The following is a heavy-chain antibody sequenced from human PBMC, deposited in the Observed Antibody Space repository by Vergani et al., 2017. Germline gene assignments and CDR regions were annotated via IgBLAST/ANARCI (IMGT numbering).Heavy chain of an antibody. CDR3: ARDQVELGITG. Sequence: QLQLQESGPGLVKPSETLSLTCTVSGGSISSYYWSWIRQPPGKGLEWIGYIYYSGSTNYNPSLKSRVTISVDTSKNQFSLKLSSVTAADTAVYYCARDQVELGITGWGQGTLVTVSS. V-gene: IGHV4-59*01. CDR2: IYYSGST. CDR1: GGSISSYY. J-gene: IGHJ4*02. D-gene: IGHD7-27*01.